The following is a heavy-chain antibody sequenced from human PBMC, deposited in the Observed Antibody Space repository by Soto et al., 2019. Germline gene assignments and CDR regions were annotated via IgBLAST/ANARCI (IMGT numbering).Heavy chain of an antibody. V-gene: IGHV3-33*01. CDR3: ARDGGSGAAAGRSNWFDP. CDR2: IWYDGINQ. J-gene: IGHJ5*02. Sequence: QVQLVESGGGVVQPGGSLRLSCATSGFLFSSYNMHWLRQTPDKRLEWLAVIWYDGINQYYGDSLKGRLTSSRDNSQNTLFLQMGSRRVEDTAVYYCARDGGSGAAAGRSNWFDPWGQGTLVTVSS. CDR1: GFLFSSYN. D-gene: IGHD6-13*01.